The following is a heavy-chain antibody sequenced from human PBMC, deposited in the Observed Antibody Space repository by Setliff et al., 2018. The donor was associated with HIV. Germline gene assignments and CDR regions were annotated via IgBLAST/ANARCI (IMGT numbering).Heavy chain of an antibody. Sequence: PSETLSLTCTVSGGSISSSSYYRGWIRQPPGKGLEWIGSIYYSGSTYYNPSLKSRVTISVDTSKNQFSLKLSSVTAADTAVYYCARLTTVTNYYYYYMDVWGKGTTVTSP. D-gene: IGHD4-4*01. J-gene: IGHJ6*03. CDR1: GGSISSSSYY. V-gene: IGHV4-39*01. CDR2: IYYSGST. CDR3: ARLTTVTNYYYYYMDV.